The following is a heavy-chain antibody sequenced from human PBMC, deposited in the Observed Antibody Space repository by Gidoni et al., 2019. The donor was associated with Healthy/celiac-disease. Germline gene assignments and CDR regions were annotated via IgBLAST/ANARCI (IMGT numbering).Heavy chain of an antibody. J-gene: IGHJ2*01. V-gene: IGHV4-59*08. Sequence: QVQLQESGPGLVKPSETLSLTCTVSGGSISSYYWSWIRQPPGKGLEWIGYIYYSGSPNYNPSLKSRVTISVDTSKNQFSLKLSSVTAADTAVYYCARHQGRYCSSTSCYTRYFDLWGRGTLVTVSS. CDR2: IYYSGSP. CDR1: GGSISSYY. CDR3: ARHQGRYCSSTSCYTRYFDL. D-gene: IGHD2-2*02.